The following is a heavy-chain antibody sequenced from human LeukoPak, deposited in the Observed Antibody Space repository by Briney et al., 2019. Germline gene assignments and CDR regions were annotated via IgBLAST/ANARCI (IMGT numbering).Heavy chain of an antibody. V-gene: IGHV3-48*03. CDR2: ISSSGSTI. CDR1: GFTFSSYE. Sequence: GGSLRLSCAASGFTFSSYEMNWVRQAPGKGLEWISYISSSGSTIYYADSVKGRFTISRDNAKTSLYLQMNSLRAEDTAVYYCARAFHYYYYMDVWGKGTTVTVSS. CDR3: ARAFHYYYYMDV. J-gene: IGHJ6*03.